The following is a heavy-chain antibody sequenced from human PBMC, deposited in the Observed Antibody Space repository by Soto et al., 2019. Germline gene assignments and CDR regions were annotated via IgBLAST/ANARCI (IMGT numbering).Heavy chain of an antibody. V-gene: IGHV3-23*01. CDR3: ATDLRVLLWFGELLPHGMDV. CDR2: ISGSGGST. D-gene: IGHD3-10*01. J-gene: IGHJ6*02. CDR1: GFTFSSYA. Sequence: PGGSLRLSCAASGFTFSSYAMSWVRQAPGKGLEWVSAISGSGGSTYYADSVKGRFTISRANSKNTLYLQMNSLRAEATAVYYYATDLRVLLWFGELLPHGMDVWGQGTTVTVSS.